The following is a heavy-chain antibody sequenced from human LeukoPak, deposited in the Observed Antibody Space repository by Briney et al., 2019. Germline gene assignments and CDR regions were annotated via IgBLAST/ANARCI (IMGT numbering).Heavy chain of an antibody. J-gene: IGHJ4*02. CDR2: ISGSGGST. CDR3: ARDPIPPSAFWSGSERRGLDY. D-gene: IGHD3-3*01. CDR1: GFTFSSYA. Sequence: GGSLRLSCAASGFTFSSYAMSWVRQAPGKGLEWVSAISGSGGSTYYADSVKGRFTISRDNSKNTLYLQMNSLRAEDTAVYYCARDPIPPSAFWSGSERRGLDYWGQGTLVTVSS. V-gene: IGHV3-23*01.